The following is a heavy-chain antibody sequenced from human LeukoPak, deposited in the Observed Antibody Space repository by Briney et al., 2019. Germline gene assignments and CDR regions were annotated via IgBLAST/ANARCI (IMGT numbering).Heavy chain of an antibody. Sequence: ASVKVSCKASGYTFTSYGISWVRQAPGQGLEWMGWINPNSGGTNYAQKFQGRVTMTRDTSISTAYMDLSRLRSDDTAVYYCARGTRVYASEQLYNWFDPWGQGTLVTVSS. J-gene: IGHJ5*02. V-gene: IGHV1-2*02. D-gene: IGHD1-1*01. CDR2: INPNSGGT. CDR1: GYTFTSYG. CDR3: ARGTRVYASEQLYNWFDP.